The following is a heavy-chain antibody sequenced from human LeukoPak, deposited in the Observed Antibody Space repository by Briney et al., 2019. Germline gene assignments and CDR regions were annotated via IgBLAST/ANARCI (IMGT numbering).Heavy chain of an antibody. V-gene: IGHV3-64*01. CDR2: ISSNGGST. Sequence: GGSLRLSCAASGFTFSSYAMYWVRQAPGKGLEYVSAISSNGGSTYYANSVKGRFTISRDNSKNTLYLQMGSLRAEDMAVYYCARDIAYDILTGALDYWGQGTLVTVSS. D-gene: IGHD3-9*01. CDR3: ARDIAYDILTGALDY. J-gene: IGHJ4*02. CDR1: GFTFSSYA.